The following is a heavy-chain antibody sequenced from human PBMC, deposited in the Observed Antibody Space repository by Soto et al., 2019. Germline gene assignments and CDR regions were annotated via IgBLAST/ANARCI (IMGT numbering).Heavy chain of an antibody. J-gene: IGHJ3*02. CDR1: GGSISSGGYY. D-gene: IGHD3-9*01. V-gene: IGHV4-31*03. CDR3: ARHTNPREVLRYFDWLPPRHAFDI. CDR2: IYYSGST. Sequence: SETLSLTCTVSGGSISSGGYYWSWIRQHPGKGLEWIGYIYYSGSTYYNPSLKSRVTISVDTSKNQFSLKLSTVTAEDTAVYYCARHTNPREVLRYFDWLPPRHAFDIWGQGTMVTVSS.